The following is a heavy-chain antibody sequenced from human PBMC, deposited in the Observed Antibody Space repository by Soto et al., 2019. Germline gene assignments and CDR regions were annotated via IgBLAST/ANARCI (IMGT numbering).Heavy chain of an antibody. CDR3: AKAPSLVYVSGSYLRFYYYGMDV. J-gene: IGHJ6*02. Sequence: QVQLVESGGGVVQPGRSLRLSCAASGFTFSSYGMHWVRQAPGKGLEWVAVISYDGSNKYYADSVEGRFTISRDNSNTPLYRQTNSLRVEDTAVDYCAKAPSLVYVSGSYLRFYYYGMDVWGQGTTVTVSS. D-gene: IGHD3-10*01. CDR1: GFTFSSYG. V-gene: IGHV3-30*18. CDR2: ISYDGSNK.